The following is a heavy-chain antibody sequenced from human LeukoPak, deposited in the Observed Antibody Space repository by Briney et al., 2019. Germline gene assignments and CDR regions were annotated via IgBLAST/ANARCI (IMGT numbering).Heavy chain of an antibody. V-gene: IGHV3-15*01. D-gene: IGHD3/OR15-3a*01. Sequence: PGGSLRLSCAASGFTFSNAWMSWVRQAPGKGLAWVGRIKRKGDDGTIDYAAPVKGRLTISRDDSKNTLYLQMNSLKSEDAAVYYCTAGTGRSDFDYWGQGTLVTVSS. CDR3: TAGTGRSDFDY. J-gene: IGHJ4*02. CDR2: IKRKGDDGTI. CDR1: GFTFSNAW.